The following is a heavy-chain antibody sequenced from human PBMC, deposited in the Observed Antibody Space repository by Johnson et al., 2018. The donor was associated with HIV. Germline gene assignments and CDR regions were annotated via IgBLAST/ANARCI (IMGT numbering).Heavy chain of an antibody. D-gene: IGHD3-10*01. Sequence: VQLVESGGGLVQPGRSLRLSCTASGFIFGDYVMSWVRQAPGKGLEWVGFIRSKAYGGTMQYAASVKGRFTISRDDSKNTLYLQMNSLKTEDTAVYYCTTDPITMVQGVISAYDAFDIWGQGTMVTVSS. CDR1: GFIFGDYV. CDR3: TTDPITMVQGVISAYDAFDI. V-gene: IGHV3-49*04. CDR2: IRSKAYGGTM. J-gene: IGHJ3*02.